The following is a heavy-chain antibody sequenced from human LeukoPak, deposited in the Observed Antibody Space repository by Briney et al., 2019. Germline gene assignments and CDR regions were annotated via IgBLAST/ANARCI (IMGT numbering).Heavy chain of an antibody. CDR1: GYTFTNYW. J-gene: IGHJ4*02. Sequence: GGSLKISCKGSGYTFTNYWIGWVRQMPGKGLECMGIIYPGDSDTRYSPSFQGQVTISADKSIRTAYLQWSSLRTSDTAMYYCARSSYYGDILPFDYWGQGTLVTVSS. D-gene: IGHD3-10*01. CDR3: ARSSYYGDILPFDY. CDR2: IYPGDSDT. V-gene: IGHV5-51*01.